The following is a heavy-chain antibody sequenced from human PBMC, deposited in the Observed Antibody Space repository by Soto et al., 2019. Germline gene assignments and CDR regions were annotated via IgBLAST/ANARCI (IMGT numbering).Heavy chain of an antibody. CDR1: GYPVTAYY. V-gene: IGHV1-2*02. CDR3: ARGGGVGVAGSAAFDM. Sequence: QLHLVQSGAVVKKPGASVTVSCSASGYPVTAYYMHWVRQAPGRGLEWMGGINPATGAAKYTQTFKGRVPMTRDSATRTGFMELSGLTSEDTAVFLCARGGGVGVAGSAAFDMWGQGTLVTVSS. CDR2: INPATGAA. J-gene: IGHJ3*02. D-gene: IGHD3-3*01.